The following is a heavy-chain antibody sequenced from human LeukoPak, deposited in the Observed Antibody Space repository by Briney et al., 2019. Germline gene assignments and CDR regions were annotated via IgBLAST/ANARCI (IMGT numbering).Heavy chain of an antibody. CDR3: ARGSVAGTKFDY. CDR2: ISSSSSYT. Sequence: GGSLRLSCAASGFTFSDYYMSWIRQAPGKGLEWVSYISSSSSYTNYADSVKGRFTISRDTAKNSLYLQMNSLRAEDTAVYYCARGSVAGTKFDYWGQGTLVTVSS. CDR1: GFTFSDYY. D-gene: IGHD6-19*01. V-gene: IGHV3-11*06. J-gene: IGHJ4*02.